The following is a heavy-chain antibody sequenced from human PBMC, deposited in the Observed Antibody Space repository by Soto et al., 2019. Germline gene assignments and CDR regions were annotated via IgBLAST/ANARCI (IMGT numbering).Heavy chain of an antibody. CDR2: ISSTTNYI. J-gene: IGHJ4*02. Sequence: GGSLRLSCEASGFTFTRYSMNWVRQAAGKGLEWVSSISSTTNYIYYGDSMKGRFTISRDNAKNSLYLEMNSLRAEDTAVYYCARESEDLTSNFDYLGQGTLVTVSS. CDR1: GFTFTRYS. V-gene: IGHV3-21*06. CDR3: ARESEDLTSNFDY.